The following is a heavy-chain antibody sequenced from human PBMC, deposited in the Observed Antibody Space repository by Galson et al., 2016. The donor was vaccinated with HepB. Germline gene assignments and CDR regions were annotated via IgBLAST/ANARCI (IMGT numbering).Heavy chain of an antibody. Sequence: SLRLSCAASGFTFGDYAMSWVRQAPGKGLEWVAVISYAGSNKYYADSVKGRFTISRDNSKNTLFLQMNSLRAEDTAVYYCAKEPAPVGSYGVYYYYGMDVWGQGTTVTVSS. CDR3: AKEPAPVGSYGVYYYYGMDV. J-gene: IGHJ6*02. V-gene: IGHV3-30*04. D-gene: IGHD1-26*01. CDR2: ISYAGSNK. CDR1: GFTFGDYA.